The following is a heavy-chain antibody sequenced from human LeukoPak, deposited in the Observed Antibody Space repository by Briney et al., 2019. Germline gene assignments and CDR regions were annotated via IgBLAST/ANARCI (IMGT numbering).Heavy chain of an antibody. Sequence: ASETLSLTCTVSGGSISSYYWSWIRQPPGKGLEWIGYIYYSGSTNYNPSLKSRVTISVDTSKNQFSLKLSSVTAADTAVYYCARLLSSVVTKFDYWGQGTLVTVSS. CDR1: GGSISSYY. CDR3: ARLLSSVVTKFDY. J-gene: IGHJ4*02. D-gene: IGHD2-21*02. V-gene: IGHV4-59*08. CDR2: IYYSGST.